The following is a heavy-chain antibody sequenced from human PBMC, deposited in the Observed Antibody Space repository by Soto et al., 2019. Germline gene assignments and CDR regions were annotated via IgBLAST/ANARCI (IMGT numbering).Heavy chain of an antibody. V-gene: IGHV4-31*03. J-gene: IGHJ4*02. CDR1: GGSISSGGYY. D-gene: IGHD3-10*01. CDR2: IYYSGST. CDR3: ARVHLTMVRGVTRHFDY. Sequence: QVQLQESGPGLVKPSQTLSLTCTVSGGSISSGGYYWSWIRQHTGKGLEWIVYIYYSGSTYYNPSLKSRVTISVDTSKRQFSLKLSSVTAADTAVYYCARVHLTMVRGVTRHFDYWGQGTLVTVSS.